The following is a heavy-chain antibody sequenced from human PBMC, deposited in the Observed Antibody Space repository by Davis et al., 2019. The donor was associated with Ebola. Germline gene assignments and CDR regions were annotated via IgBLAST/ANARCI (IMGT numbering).Heavy chain of an antibody. D-gene: IGHD2-15*01. CDR3: AKDRGGYYYGMDV. CDR2: ISYDGSNK. CDR1: GFTFSSYA. V-gene: IGHV3-30-3*01. Sequence: GESLKISCAASGFTFSSYAMHWVRQAPGKGLEWVAVISYDGSNKYYADSVKGRFTISRDNSKNTLYLQMNSLRAEDTAVYYCAKDRGGYYYGMDVWGQGTTVTVSS. J-gene: IGHJ6*02.